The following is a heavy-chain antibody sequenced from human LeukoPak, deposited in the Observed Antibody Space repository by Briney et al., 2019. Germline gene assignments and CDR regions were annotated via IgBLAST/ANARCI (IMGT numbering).Heavy chain of an antibody. V-gene: IGHV4-34*01. CDR2: NNHSGST. J-gene: IGHJ4*02. CDR1: GGSFSGYY. CDR3: ARGSMVRGVMGFDY. D-gene: IGHD3-10*01. Sequence: SETLSLTCAVYGGSFSGYYWSWIRQPPGKGLEWIGENNHSGSTNYNPSLKSRVTISVDTSKNQFSLKLSSVTAADTAVYYCARGSMVRGVMGFDYWGQGTLVTVSS.